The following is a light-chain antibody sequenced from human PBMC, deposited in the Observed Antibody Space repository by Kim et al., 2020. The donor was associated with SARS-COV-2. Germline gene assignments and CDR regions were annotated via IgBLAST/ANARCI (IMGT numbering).Light chain of an antibody. CDR1: NLGNKY. V-gene: IGLV3-1*01. CDR2: QDN. CDR3: QASDSNTVV. Sequence: SYELTQPPSASVSPGQTASITCSGDNLGNKYACWYQQKPGQSPMLVIYQDNKRPSGIPERISGSNSGNTATLTISGTQAMDEADYFCQASDSNTVVFGGGTQLTVL. J-gene: IGLJ2*01.